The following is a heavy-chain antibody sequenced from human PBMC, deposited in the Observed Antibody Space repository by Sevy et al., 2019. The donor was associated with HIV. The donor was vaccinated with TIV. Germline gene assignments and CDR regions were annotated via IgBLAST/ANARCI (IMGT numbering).Heavy chain of an antibody. CDR2: IYSSGRT. CDR1: GGSVRSGSYY. Sequence: SETLSLTCTVSGGSVRSGSYYWSWIRQPPGKGLEWIGYIYSSGRTISNPSLESRVSISVDTSKNQVSLKLASVTAADTAVYYCARSPDSTGYYPAFDIWGQGTMVTVSS. D-gene: IGHD3-22*01. J-gene: IGHJ3*02. CDR3: ARSPDSTGYYPAFDI. V-gene: IGHV4-61*01.